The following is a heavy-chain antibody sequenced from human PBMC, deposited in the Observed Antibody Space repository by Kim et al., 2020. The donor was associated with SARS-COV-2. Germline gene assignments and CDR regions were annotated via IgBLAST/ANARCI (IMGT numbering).Heavy chain of an antibody. D-gene: IGHD5-12*01. CDR1: GFSLSTSKIC. J-gene: IGHJ6*02. Sequence: SGPTLVNTTQTLTLTCTFSGFSLSTSKICVSWIRQPQGKALEWLARIDWDDVKYYSTSLKTRLTISKDTSKNQVVLTMTKMDPVDTATYYFSRTRDDGYRGYVMEVWGQGTTVTVSS. CDR2: IDWDDVK. V-gene: IGHV2-70*11. CDR3: SRTRDDGYRGYVMEV.